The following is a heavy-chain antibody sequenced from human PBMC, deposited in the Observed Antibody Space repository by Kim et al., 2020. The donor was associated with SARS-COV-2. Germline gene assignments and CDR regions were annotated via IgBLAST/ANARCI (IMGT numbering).Heavy chain of an antibody. CDR2: IYYSGST. CDR1: GGSISSSSYY. V-gene: IGHV4-39*01. CDR3: ARGWGTMILVVTGHYFDY. J-gene: IGHJ4*02. D-gene: IGHD3-22*01. Sequence: SETLSLTCTVSGGSISSSSYYWGWIRQPPGKGLEWIGSIYYSGSTYYNPSLKSRVTISVDTSKNQFSLKLSSVTAADTAVYYCARGWGTMILVVTGHYFDYWGQGTLVTVSS.